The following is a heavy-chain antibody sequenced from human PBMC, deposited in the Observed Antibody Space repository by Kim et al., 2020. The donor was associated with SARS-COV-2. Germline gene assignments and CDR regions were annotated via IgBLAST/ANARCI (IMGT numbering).Heavy chain of an antibody. Sequence: SETLSLTCTVSGGSISSYYWSWIRQPPGKGLEWIGYIYYSGSTNYNPSLKSRVTISVDTSKNQFSLKLSSVTAADTAVYYCARGTYYYDSSGYRFGWFDPWGQGTLVTVSS. D-gene: IGHD3-22*01. J-gene: IGHJ5*02. CDR2: IYYSGST. CDR3: ARGTYYYDSSGYRFGWFDP. V-gene: IGHV4-59*01. CDR1: GGSISSYY.